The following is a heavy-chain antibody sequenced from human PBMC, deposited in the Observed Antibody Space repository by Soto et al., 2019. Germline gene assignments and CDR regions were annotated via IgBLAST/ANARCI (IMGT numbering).Heavy chain of an antibody. CDR1: GFIFSSYG. D-gene: IGHD3-3*01. Sequence: QVQLVESGGGVVQPGRSLRLSCAASGFIFSSYGMHWVRQAPGKGLEWVAVISYDGSNKYYADSVKGRFTISRDNSKNTLYLQMNSLRAEDTAVYYCAKEVSSGPMDVWGQGTTVTVSS. J-gene: IGHJ6*02. CDR2: ISYDGSNK. V-gene: IGHV3-30*18. CDR3: AKEVSSGPMDV.